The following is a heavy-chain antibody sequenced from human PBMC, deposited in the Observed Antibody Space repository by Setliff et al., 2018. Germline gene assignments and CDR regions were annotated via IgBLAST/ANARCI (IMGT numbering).Heavy chain of an antibody. J-gene: IGHJ4*02. CDR3: ARVDPTDYYGSGLYEDY. CDR2: IDPNSRST. Sequence: GASVKVSCKASGYTFTDYYIHWVRQAPGQGLEWMGWIDPNSRSTHYAQKFQGRVSMTRDTSISTAYMELSRLTSDDTAVYYCARVDPTDYYGSGLYEDYWGQGTLVTVSS. V-gene: IGHV1-2*02. CDR1: GYTFTDYY. D-gene: IGHD3-10*01.